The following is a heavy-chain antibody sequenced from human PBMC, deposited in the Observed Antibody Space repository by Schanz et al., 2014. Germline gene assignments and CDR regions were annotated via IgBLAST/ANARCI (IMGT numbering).Heavy chain of an antibody. J-gene: IGHJ3*02. CDR2: ISGSGGST. V-gene: IGHV3-23*01. CDR1: GFAFSSFA. CDR3: AKGRFGELSAFDI. D-gene: IGHD3-10*01. Sequence: EVQLMESGGGLVKPGGSLRLSCVASGFAFSSFAMTWVRQAPGKGLEWVSAISGSGGSTYYADSVKGRFTISRDNSKNTLYLQMNSLRAENTAVYDCAKGRFGELSAFDIWGQGTMVTVSS.